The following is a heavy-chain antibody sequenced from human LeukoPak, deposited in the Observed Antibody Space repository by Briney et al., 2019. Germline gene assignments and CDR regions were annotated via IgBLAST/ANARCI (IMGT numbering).Heavy chain of an antibody. CDR1: GGSFSGYY. V-gene: IGHV4-34*01. D-gene: IGHD3-3*01. Sequence: PSETLSLTCAVYGGSFSGYYWSWIRQPPGKGLEWIGEINHSGSTYYNPSLRSRVTISLDGSKKKFSLKLTSVTAADTAVYFCARGAEYYAIWRGYAGYSDYWGQGISVTVSS. J-gene: IGHJ4*02. CDR2: INHSGST. CDR3: ARGAEYYAIWRGYAGYSDY.